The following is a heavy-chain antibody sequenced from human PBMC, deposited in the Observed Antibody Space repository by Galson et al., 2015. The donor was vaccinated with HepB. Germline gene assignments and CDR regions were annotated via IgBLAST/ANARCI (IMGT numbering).Heavy chain of an antibody. V-gene: IGHV3-23*01. CDR2: ISGSGGST. D-gene: IGHD3-16*01. J-gene: IGHJ5*02. CDR1: GLTFSSYA. CDR3: AKGLSARGSWFDP. Sequence: SLRLSCAASGLTFSSYAMTWVRQAPGKGLEWVSSISGSGGSTYYADSVKGRFTISRDNSMNTLFLQMNSLRAEDTAVYFCAKGLSARGSWFDPWGQGTLVTVSS.